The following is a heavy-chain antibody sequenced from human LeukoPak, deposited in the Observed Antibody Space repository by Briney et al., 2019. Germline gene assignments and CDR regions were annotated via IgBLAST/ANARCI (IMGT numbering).Heavy chain of an antibody. CDR1: GFTFSSYA. CDR3: AKEGTWNYAQPFDY. Sequence: PGGSLRLSCAASGFTFSSYAMSWVRQAPGKGVEWVSAISGSGGRTYYADSVKGRFTISRDNSKNTLYLQMNSLRAEDTAVYYCAKEGTWNYAQPFDYWGQGTLVTVSS. CDR2: ISGSGGRT. V-gene: IGHV3-23*01. J-gene: IGHJ4*02. D-gene: IGHD1-7*01.